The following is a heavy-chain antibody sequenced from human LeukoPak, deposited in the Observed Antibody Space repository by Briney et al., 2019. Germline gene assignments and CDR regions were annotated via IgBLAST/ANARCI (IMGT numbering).Heavy chain of an antibody. CDR2: IYYSGST. J-gene: IGHJ4*02. V-gene: IGHV4-59*01. CDR3: ARYIWGSYPTFEDY. D-gene: IGHD3-16*02. Sequence: PSEPLSLTCTVSGGSISSYYWSWIRQPPGKGLEWIGYIYYSGSTNYNPSLKSRVTISVDTSKNQFSLKLSSVTAADTAVYYCARYIWGSYPTFEDYWGQGTLVTVSS. CDR1: GGSISSYY.